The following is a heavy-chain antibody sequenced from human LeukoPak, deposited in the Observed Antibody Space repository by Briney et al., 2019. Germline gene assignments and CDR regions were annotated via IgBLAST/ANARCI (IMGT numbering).Heavy chain of an antibody. CDR1: GFAFSSYW. CDR2: INSDGSIT. V-gene: IGHV3-74*01. Sequence: GGSLRLSCAASGFAFSSYWMHWVRQAPGKGLVWVSHINSDGSITNYADSVKGRFTISRDNSKNTLYLQMYSLRAEDTAVYYCAEGGLSITSLRHWGQGTLVTVSS. CDR3: AEGGLSITSLRH. J-gene: IGHJ4*02. D-gene: IGHD2-2*01.